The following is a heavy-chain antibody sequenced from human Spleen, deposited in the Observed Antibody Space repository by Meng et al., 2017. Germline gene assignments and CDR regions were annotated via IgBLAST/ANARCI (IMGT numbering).Heavy chain of an antibody. V-gene: IGHV1-2*06. D-gene: IGHD4-23*01. Sequence: QVQLVESGTEVKKPGGSVKVSCKASGDTFTSCAMDWVRQAPGQRLEWMGRINPNSGVTNYAQKFQGRVTLTRDTSISTAYMELSRLRSDDTAMYYCARDWPKGGGKVTNWFDPWGQGTLVTVSS. CDR2: INPNSGVT. J-gene: IGHJ5*02. CDR1: GDTFTSCA. CDR3: ARDWPKGGGKVTNWFDP.